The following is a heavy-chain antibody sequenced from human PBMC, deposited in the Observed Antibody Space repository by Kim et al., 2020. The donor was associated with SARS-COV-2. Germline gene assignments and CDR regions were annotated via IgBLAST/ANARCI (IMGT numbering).Heavy chain of an antibody. Sequence: SVKVSCKASGGTFSSYAISWVRQAPGQGLEWMGGIIPIFGTANYAQKFQGRVTITADESTSTAYMELSSLRSEDTAVYYCARSIPPPQVVPAAIYYYYYGMDVWGQGTTVTVSS. D-gene: IGHD2-2*02. CDR3: ARSIPPPQVVPAAIYYYYYGMDV. V-gene: IGHV1-69*13. CDR1: GGTFSSYA. CDR2: IIPIFGTA. J-gene: IGHJ6*02.